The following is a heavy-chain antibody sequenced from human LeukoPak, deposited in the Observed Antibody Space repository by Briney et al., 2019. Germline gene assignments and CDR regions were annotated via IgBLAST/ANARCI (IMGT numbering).Heavy chain of an antibody. D-gene: IGHD2-21*02. CDR3: ARPLIASDRSHDAFDI. CDR1: GGTFSSYA. V-gene: IGHV1-69*01. CDR2: IIPIFGTA. J-gene: IGHJ3*02. Sequence: SVKVSCKASGGTFSSYAISWVRQAPGQGLEWMGGIIPIFGTANYAQKFQGRVTITADESTSTAYMELSSLRSEDTAVYYCARPLIASDRSHDAFDIWGQGTMVTVSS.